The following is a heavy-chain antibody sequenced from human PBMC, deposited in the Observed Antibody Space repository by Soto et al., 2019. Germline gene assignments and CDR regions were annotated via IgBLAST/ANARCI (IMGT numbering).Heavy chain of an antibody. CDR1: GGDLTNSG. CDR3: AKDDGAAFKS. D-gene: IGHD1-26*01. CDR2: IFPLLAMV. J-gene: IGHJ4*02. V-gene: IGHV1-69*04. Sequence: QVHLVQSGAEMKKPGSSVKVSCKVSGGDLTNSGISWVRQAPGQGLEWMGGIFPLLAMVDYSQKFQGRVTITADESTNTAYMDLGSLKSDDTAVYYCAKDDGAAFKSWGQGTLVIVSS.